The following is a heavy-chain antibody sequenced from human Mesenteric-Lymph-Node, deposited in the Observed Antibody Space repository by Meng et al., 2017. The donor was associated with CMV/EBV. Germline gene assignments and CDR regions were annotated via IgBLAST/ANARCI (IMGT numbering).Heavy chain of an antibody. Sequence: GSLRLSCTGSGFTFGDHAMTWVRQAPGKGLEWIGYIYYSGSTNYNPSLKSRVTISVDTSKNQFSLKLSSVTAADTAVYYCARGRYDFWSGYLRSYYGMDVWGQGTTVTVSS. J-gene: IGHJ6*02. CDR2: IYYSGST. V-gene: IGHV4-59*11. CDR3: ARGRYDFWSGYLRSYYGMDV. CDR1: GFTFGDHA. D-gene: IGHD3-3*01.